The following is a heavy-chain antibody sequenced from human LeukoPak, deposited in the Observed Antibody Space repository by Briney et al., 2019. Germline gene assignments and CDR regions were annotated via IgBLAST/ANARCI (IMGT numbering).Heavy chain of an antibody. Sequence: SSVKVSCKVSGYTLTELSMHWVRQAPGKGLEWMGGFDPEDGETIYAQKFQGRVTMTEDTSTDTAYTELSSLRSEDTAVYYCARAPRIAALRYWFDPWGQGTLVTVSS. V-gene: IGHV1-24*01. J-gene: IGHJ5*02. CDR2: FDPEDGET. CDR1: GYTLTELS. D-gene: IGHD6-6*01. CDR3: ARAPRIAALRYWFDP.